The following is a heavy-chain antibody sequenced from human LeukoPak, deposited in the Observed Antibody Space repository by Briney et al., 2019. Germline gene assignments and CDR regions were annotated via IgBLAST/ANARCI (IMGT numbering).Heavy chain of an antibody. Sequence: SVKVSCKASGGTFSSYAFSWVRQAPGQGLEWMGGIIPIFGTTNYAEQFQGRVTITTDESTSTAYLDLSSLRSEDTAVYYCAKDDGSATMGFDSRGQGTLVSVSS. CDR1: GGTFSSYA. CDR3: AKDDGSATMGFDS. D-gene: IGHD1-26*01. V-gene: IGHV1-69*05. CDR2: IIPIFGTT. J-gene: IGHJ5*01.